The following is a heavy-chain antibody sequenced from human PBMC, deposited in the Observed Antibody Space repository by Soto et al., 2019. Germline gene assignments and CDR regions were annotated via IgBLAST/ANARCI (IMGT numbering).Heavy chain of an antibody. V-gene: IGHV4-59*08. CDR1: GGSISSYY. J-gene: IGHJ3*02. CDR3: ARWHYDSSGYFAAFDI. D-gene: IGHD3-22*01. Sequence: SETLSLTCTVSGGSISSYYWSWIRQPPGKGLEWIGYIYYSGSTNYNPSLKSRVTISVDTSKNQFSLKLSSVTAADTAVYYCARWHYDSSGYFAAFDIWGQGTMLTVSS. CDR2: IYYSGST.